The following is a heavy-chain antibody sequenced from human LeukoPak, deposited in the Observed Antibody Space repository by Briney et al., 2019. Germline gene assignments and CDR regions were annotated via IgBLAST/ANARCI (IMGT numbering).Heavy chain of an antibody. Sequence: GGSLRLSCTASKFTFSNYAMSWVRQAPGKGLEWVSGISGSGDITYYADSVKGRFTISRDDSKNTLYLQMNSLRAEDTAVYYSARGYWTSASCYRCDYWGQGTLVTVSS. CDR1: KFTFSNYA. CDR2: ISGSGDIT. CDR3: ARGYWTSASCYRCDY. J-gene: IGHJ4*02. V-gene: IGHV3-23*01. D-gene: IGHD2-2*01.